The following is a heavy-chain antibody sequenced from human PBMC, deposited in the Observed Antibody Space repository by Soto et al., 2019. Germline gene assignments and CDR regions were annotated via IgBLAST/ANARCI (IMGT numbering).Heavy chain of an antibody. CDR1: GFTFRDYA. V-gene: IGHV3-23*01. CDR3: AQDVVPSHTYGGGGGIDS. CDR2: INNNGGIT. J-gene: IGHJ5*01. Sequence: DVQLLESGGGLVQPGGSLRLCCAASGFTFRDYAMSWVRQAPGKGLAGVSGINNNGGITWYADYVKGRFTISRDNSKNTLCVHMDGLRVEDTALYSCAQDVVPSHTYGGGGGIDSWGQGTLVTVSS. D-gene: IGHD3-16*01.